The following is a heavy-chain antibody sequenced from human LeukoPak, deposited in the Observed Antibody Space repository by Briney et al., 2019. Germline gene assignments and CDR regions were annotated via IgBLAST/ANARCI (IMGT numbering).Heavy chain of an antibody. V-gene: IGHV4-39*07. CDR2: INHSGST. CDR1: GGSISSSSYY. CDR3: ARSLGY. Sequence: SETLSLTCTVSGGSISSSSYYWSWIRQPPGKGLEWIGEINHSGSTNYNPSLKSRVTISVDTSKNQFSLKLSSVTAADTAVYYCARSLGYWGQGTLVTVSS. J-gene: IGHJ4*02.